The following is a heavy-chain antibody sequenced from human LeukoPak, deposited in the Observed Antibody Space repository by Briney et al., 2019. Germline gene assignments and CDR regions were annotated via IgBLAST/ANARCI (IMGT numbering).Heavy chain of an antibody. CDR1: GYTFTSYY. J-gene: IGHJ3*02. Sequence: AASVKVSCKASGYTFTSYYMHWVRQAPGQGLEWMGWINPNSGGTNYAQKFQGRVTMTRDTSISTAYMELSRLRSDDTAVYYCARVRWGLVADDAFDIWGQGTMVTVSS. CDR2: INPNSGGT. D-gene: IGHD7-27*01. CDR3: ARVRWGLVADDAFDI. V-gene: IGHV1-2*02.